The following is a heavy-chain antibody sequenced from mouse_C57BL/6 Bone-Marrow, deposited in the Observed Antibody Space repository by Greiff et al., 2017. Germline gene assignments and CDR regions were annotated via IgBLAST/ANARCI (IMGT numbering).Heavy chain of an antibody. D-gene: IGHD1-1*01. J-gene: IGHJ2*01. CDR1: GYTFTSYG. V-gene: IGHV1-81*01. CDR3: ARSIYYGLDY. Sequence: VQLVESGAELARPGASVKLSCKASGYTFTSYGISWVKQRTGQGLEWIGEIYPRSGNTYYNEKFKGKATLTADKSSSTVYMELRSLTSEDSAVYFCARSIYYGLDYWGQGTTLTVSS. CDR2: IYPRSGNT.